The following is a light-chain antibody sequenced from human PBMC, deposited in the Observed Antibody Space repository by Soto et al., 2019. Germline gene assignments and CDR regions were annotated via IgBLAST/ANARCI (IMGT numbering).Light chain of an antibody. Sequence: EVVMTQSPDTLSVSPEDGATRSCRASQSFHSDLAWYQQKPGQAPRVVIYDTYTRATDIAVRFTGGGSGTEFTLTISRLKSADVAVYCCQQYNNWPLTCGEGTKVELK. J-gene: IGKJ4*01. CDR1: QSFHSD. CDR2: DTY. V-gene: IGKV3-15*01. CDR3: QQYNNWPLT.